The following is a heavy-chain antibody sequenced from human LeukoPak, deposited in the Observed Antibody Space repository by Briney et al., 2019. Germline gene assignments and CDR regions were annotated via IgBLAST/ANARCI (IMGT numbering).Heavy chain of an antibody. CDR2: IYSGGST. CDR3: ARGTGSYVRFDY. D-gene: IGHD1-26*01. V-gene: IGHV3-66*02. J-gene: IGHJ4*02. CDR1: GFTVSSNY. Sequence: GGSLRLSRAASGFTVSSNYMSWVRQAPGKGLEWVSVIYSGGSTYYADSVKGRFTISRDNSKNTLYLQMNSLRAEDTAVYYCARGTGSYVRFDYWGQGTLVTVSS.